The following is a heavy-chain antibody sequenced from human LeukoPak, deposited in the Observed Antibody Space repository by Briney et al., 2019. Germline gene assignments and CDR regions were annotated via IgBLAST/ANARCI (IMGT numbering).Heavy chain of an antibody. D-gene: IGHD3-16*01. CDR1: GFTFDDYA. V-gene: IGHV3-9*01. CDR3: AINGGGDSGFGNFDY. Sequence: GGSLRLSCAVSGFTFDDYAMHWVRQVPGKGLEWVSGINWNSDSIGYADSVKGRFTTSRDNAKNSLYLQMNSLRAEDTAFYYCAINGGGDSGFGNFDYWGQGTLVTVSS. J-gene: IGHJ4*02. CDR2: INWNSDSI.